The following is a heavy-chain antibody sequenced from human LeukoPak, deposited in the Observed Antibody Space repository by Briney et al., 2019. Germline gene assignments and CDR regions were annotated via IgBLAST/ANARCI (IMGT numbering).Heavy chain of an antibody. D-gene: IGHD6-19*01. J-gene: IGHJ3*02. CDR3: AKDRPYSSGWYRAFDI. CDR1: GFTFSSYA. CDR2: ISGSGGST. Sequence: PGGSLRLSCAASGFTFSSYAMSWVRQAPGKGLEWVSAISGSGGSTYYADSVKGRFTISRDNSKNTLYLQMNSLRAEDTAVYYCAKDRPYSSGWYRAFDIWGQGTMVTVSS. V-gene: IGHV3-23*01.